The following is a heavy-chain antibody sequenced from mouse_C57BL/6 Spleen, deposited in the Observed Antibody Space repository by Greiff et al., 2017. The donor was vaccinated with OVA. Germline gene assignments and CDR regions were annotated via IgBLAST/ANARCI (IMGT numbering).Heavy chain of an antibody. CDR1: GYTFTDYE. J-gene: IGHJ4*01. CDR3: TRYPRSSYYAMDY. D-gene: IGHD1-3*01. V-gene: IGHV1-15*01. Sequence: VQLQQSGAELVRPGASVTLSCKASGYTFTDYEMHWVKQTPVHGLEWIGAIDPETGGTAYNQKFKGKAILTADKSSSTAYMELRSLTSEDSAVYYCTRYPRSSYYAMDYWGQGTSVTVSS. CDR2: IDPETGGT.